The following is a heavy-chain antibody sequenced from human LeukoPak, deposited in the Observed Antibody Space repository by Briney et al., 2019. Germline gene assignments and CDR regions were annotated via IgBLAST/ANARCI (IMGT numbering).Heavy chain of an antibody. CDR1: GGTFSSYA. V-gene: IGHV1-69*13. Sequence: SMKVSCKASGGTFSSYAISWVRQAPGQGLEWMGGIIPIFGTANYAQKFQGRVTITADESTSTAYMELSSLRSEDTAVYYCARRDDYYYYGMDVWGQGTTVTVSS. CDR2: IIPIFGTA. J-gene: IGHJ6*02. CDR3: ARRDDYYYYGMDV.